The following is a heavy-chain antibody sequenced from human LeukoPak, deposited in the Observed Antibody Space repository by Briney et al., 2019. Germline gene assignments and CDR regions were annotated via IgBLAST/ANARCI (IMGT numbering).Heavy chain of an antibody. V-gene: IGHV3-11*01. CDR2: ISSSGSTI. Sequence: GGALRLSCAASGFTFSDYYMSWLRQAPGKGLEGVSYISSSGSTIYYADSVKGRFTISRDNAKNSLYLQMNSLRAEDTAVYYCARDAVGAIGWFDPWGQGTLVTVSS. CDR1: GFTFSDYY. CDR3: ARDAVGAIGWFDP. D-gene: IGHD1-26*01. J-gene: IGHJ5*02.